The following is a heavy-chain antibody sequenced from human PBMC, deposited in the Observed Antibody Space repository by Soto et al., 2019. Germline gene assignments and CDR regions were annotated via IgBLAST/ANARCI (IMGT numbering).Heavy chain of an antibody. J-gene: IGHJ4*02. V-gene: IGHV4-34*01. D-gene: IGHD3-22*01. CDR3: AREKWLLGSHFFDL. CDR2: INNGGGT. Sequence: SETLSLTCGVFGGSFRGYFWSWIRQSPGKGLEWIGEINNGGGTRYNPSLKSRVTISIDTSKSQFSLKVTSVTAADTAVYYCAREKWLLGSHFFDLWGQGVLVTVSS. CDR1: GGSFRGYF.